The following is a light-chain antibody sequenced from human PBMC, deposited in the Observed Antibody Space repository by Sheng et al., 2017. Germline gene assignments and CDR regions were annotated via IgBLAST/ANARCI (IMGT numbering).Light chain of an antibody. Sequence: EVVLTQSPVTLSLSPGERATLSCRASQSVNNFLVWYQQKPGRAPRLLIYDASNRATGIPARFSGSGSGTDFTLTINSLEPEDFAVYYCQQRLNWPITFGPGTKVDIK. V-gene: IGKV3-11*01. CDR2: DAS. CDR3: QQRLNWPIT. CDR1: QSVNNF. J-gene: IGKJ3*01.